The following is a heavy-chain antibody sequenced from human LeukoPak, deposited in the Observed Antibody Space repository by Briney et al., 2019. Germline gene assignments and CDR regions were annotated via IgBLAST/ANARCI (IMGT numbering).Heavy chain of an antibody. D-gene: IGHD6-19*01. CDR1: GGSISSYY. CDR3: ARVSLAVAGTMDY. J-gene: IGHJ4*02. CDR2: IYYSGST. V-gene: IGHV4-59*01. Sequence: SETLFLTCTVSGGSISSYYWSWIRQPPGKGLEWIGYIYYSGSTNYNPSLKSRVTISVDTSKNQFSLKLSSVTAADTAVYYCARVSLAVAGTMDYWGQGTLVTVSS.